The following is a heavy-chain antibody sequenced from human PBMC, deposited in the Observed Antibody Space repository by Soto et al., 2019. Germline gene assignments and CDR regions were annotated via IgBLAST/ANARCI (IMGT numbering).Heavy chain of an antibody. CDR2: IYYRGST. V-gene: IGHV4-59*01. J-gene: IGHJ5*02. CDR1: GGSISSNY. Sequence: SETLSLTCTVSGGSISSNYWSWIRQPPGKGLEWIGNIYYRGSTNYNPSLKGRVTISEDTSKNQFSLKVSSVTAADTAVYYCARGYNWFDPWGQGTLVTVSS. CDR3: ARGYNWFDP.